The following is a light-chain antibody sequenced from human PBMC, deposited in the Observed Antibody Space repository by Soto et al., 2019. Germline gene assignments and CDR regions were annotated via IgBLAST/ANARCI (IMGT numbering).Light chain of an antibody. CDR3: ATWDDSLNAVV. V-gene: IGLV1-44*01. CDR2: NND. Sequence: QSVLTQPPSASETPGQRVTISCSGGNSNIGGDTVNWYQKLPGTAPNLLIYNNDQRPSGVPDRFSGSKSGTSASLAISGLQSEDEAHYYCATWDDSLNAVVFGGGTQLTVL. CDR1: NSNIGGDT. J-gene: IGLJ2*01.